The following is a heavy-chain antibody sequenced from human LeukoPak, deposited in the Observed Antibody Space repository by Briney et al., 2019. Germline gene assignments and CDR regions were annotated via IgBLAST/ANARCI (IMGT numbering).Heavy chain of an antibody. V-gene: IGHV4-59*01. CDR1: GFTFSSYA. CDR3: ARVFDSGSQAYFYYMDV. J-gene: IGHJ6*03. CDR2: IYSSGST. D-gene: IGHD3-10*01. Sequence: GTLRLSCAASGFTFSSYAMSWIRQPPGKGLEWIGYIYSSGSTNYNPSLKSRVTMSVDTSKNQFSLKVSSVTAADTAVYYCARVFDSGSQAYFYYMDVWGKGTTVTIS.